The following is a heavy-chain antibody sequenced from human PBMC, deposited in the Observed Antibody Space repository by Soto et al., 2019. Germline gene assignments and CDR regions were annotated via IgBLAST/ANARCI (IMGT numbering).Heavy chain of an antibody. J-gene: IGHJ6*02. Sequence: EVQLVESGGGLIQPGGSLRLSCAASGFTVSSNYMSWVRQAPGKGLEWVSVIYSGGSTYYADSVKGRFTISRDNSKNTLYLQMNSLRAEDTAVYYCARESTISSSWYHYYYGIDVWGQGTTVTVSS. V-gene: IGHV3-53*01. CDR3: ARESTISSSWYHYYYGIDV. D-gene: IGHD6-13*01. CDR1: GFTVSSNY. CDR2: IYSGGST.